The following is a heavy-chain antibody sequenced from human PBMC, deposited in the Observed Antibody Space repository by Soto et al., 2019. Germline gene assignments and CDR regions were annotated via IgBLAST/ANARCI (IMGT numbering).Heavy chain of an antibody. CDR2: IIPILGIA. CDR3: ARVRYFDWLLYAPFDY. Sequence: SVKVSCKASGGTFSSYTISWVRQATGQGLEWMGRIIPILGIANYAQKFQGRVTITADKSTSTAYMELSSLRSEDTAVYYCARVRYFDWLLYAPFDYWGQGTLVTVSS. D-gene: IGHD3-9*01. V-gene: IGHV1-69*02. CDR1: GGTFSSYT. J-gene: IGHJ4*02.